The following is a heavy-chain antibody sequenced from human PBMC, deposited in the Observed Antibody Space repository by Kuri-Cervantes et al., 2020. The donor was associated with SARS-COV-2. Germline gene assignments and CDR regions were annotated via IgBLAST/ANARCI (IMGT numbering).Heavy chain of an antibody. J-gene: IGHJ5*02. V-gene: IGHV1-18*01. CDR1: GYTFTSYG. Sequence: ASVKVSCKASGYTFTSYGISWVRQAPGQGLEWMGWISAYNGNTNYAQKLQGRVTMTTDTSRSTAYMKLGSLRSEDTVVYYCANTTGTTNWFDPWGQGTLVTVSS. D-gene: IGHD1-1*01. CDR3: ANTTGTTNWFDP. CDR2: ISAYNGNT.